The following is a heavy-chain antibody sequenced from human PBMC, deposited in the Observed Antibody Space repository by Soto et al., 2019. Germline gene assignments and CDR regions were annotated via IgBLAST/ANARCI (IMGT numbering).Heavy chain of an antibody. D-gene: IGHD3-10*01. CDR3: ARVYYGSGSHHWYYGMDV. Sequence: AVKVSCKAFGVAFSSYAISWVRQAPGQGLEWMGGIIPIFGTANYAQKFQGRVTITADKSTSTAYMELSSLRSEDTAVYYCARVYYGSGSHHWYYGMDVWGQGTTVTVSS. CDR1: GVAFSSYA. J-gene: IGHJ6*02. V-gene: IGHV1-69*06. CDR2: IIPIFGTA.